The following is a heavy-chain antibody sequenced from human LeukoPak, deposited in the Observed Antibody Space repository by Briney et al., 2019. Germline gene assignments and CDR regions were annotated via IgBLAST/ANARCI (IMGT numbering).Heavy chain of an antibody. J-gene: IGHJ4*02. CDR2: IWYDGRTK. D-gene: IGHD6-19*01. Sequence: PGGSLRLSRAASGFTFSNYGMHWVRQAPGKGLEWVALIWYDGRTKFHADFVKGRFTISRDNSKNTLYLQMDSLRDEDTAVYYCAREWGRIAVAGGPGYWGQGTRVTVSS. CDR3: AREWGRIAVAGGPGY. V-gene: IGHV3-33*01. CDR1: GFTFSNYG.